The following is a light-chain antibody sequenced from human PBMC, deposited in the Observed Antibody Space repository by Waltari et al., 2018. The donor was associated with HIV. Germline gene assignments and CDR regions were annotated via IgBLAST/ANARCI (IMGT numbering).Light chain of an antibody. CDR2: STN. CDR3: SLYMGGGIWV. J-gene: IGLJ3*02. Sequence: QTVVTQEPSFSVSPGGTVTLTCGLSSGSVSASYCPSWYQQTPGQAPRTPIYSTNPPSSGVPDRFSGSILGNKAALTITGAQADDESVYYCSLYMGGGIWVFGGGTKLTVL. V-gene: IGLV8-61*01. CDR1: SGSVSASYC.